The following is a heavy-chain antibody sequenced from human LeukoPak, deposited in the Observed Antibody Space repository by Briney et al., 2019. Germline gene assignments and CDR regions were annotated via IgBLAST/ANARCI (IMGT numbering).Heavy chain of an antibody. CDR3: TTDLLMETGYFDY. Sequence: GGSLRHSCAASGFTFSNAWMSWVRQAPGKGLEWVGRIKSKTDGGTTDYAAPVKGRFTISRDDSKNTLFLQMNSLKTEDTAVCYCTTDLLMETGYFDYWGQGTLVTVSS. J-gene: IGHJ4*02. CDR1: GFTFSNAW. V-gene: IGHV3-15*01. CDR2: IKSKTDGGTT. D-gene: IGHD2-15*01.